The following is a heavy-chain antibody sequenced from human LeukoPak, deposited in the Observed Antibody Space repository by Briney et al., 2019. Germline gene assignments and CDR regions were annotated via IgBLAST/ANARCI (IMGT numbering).Heavy chain of an antibody. D-gene: IGHD5-24*01. Sequence: RASVKVSCKASGYTFTNYYIHWVRQAPGQGLEWMGLINPGGDNTDYAQNFQGRVTMTRDTSTSTVYMGLSSLRSEDTAVYYCARIRDGCNDAYDIWGQGTMVAVSS. CDR2: INPGGDNT. CDR1: GYTFTNYY. V-gene: IGHV1-46*01. CDR3: ARIRDGCNDAYDI. J-gene: IGHJ3*02.